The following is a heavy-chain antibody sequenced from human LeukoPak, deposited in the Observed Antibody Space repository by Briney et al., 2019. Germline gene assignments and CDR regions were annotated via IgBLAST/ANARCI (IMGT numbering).Heavy chain of an antibody. CDR1: GFTFSSYS. V-gene: IGHV3-21*01. Sequence: GGSLRLSCAASGFTFSSYSMNWVRQTPGKGLEWVSSISSSSSYIYYADSVKGRFTISRDNAKNSLYLQMNSLRAEDTAVYYCAGYYYDSSGYSSHYYYYGMNVWGQGTTVTVSS. D-gene: IGHD3-22*01. CDR2: ISSSSSYI. CDR3: AGYYYDSSGYSSHYYYYGMNV. J-gene: IGHJ6*02.